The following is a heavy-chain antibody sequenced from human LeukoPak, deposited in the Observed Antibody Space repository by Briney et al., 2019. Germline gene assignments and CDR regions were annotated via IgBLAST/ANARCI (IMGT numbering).Heavy chain of an antibody. V-gene: IGHV3-15*01. CDR2: IKSKNVGGTT. CDR3: TSHAAFDP. J-gene: IGHJ5*02. CDR1: GFTFNNAW. Sequence: GGSLRLSCAASGFTFNNAWMNWVRQAPGKGLEWVGRIKSKNVGGTTDYAAPVKGRFTISRDDSKNTVYLQMNSLKIEDTAVYYCTSHAAFDPWGQGALVTVSS.